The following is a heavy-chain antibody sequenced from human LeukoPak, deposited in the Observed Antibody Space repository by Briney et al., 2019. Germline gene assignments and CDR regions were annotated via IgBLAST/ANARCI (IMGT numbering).Heavy chain of an antibody. CDR2: IYPGDSDT. CDR1: GYSFTNYW. CDR3: ARHTRDDYYGWGSYYNDY. D-gene: IGHD3-10*01. V-gene: IGHV5-51*01. J-gene: IGHJ4*02. Sequence: GESLKISCKGSGYSFTNYWIGWVRQMPGKGLEWMGIIYPGDSDTRYSPSFQGQVTISADTSISTAYLQWSSLKASDTAMYYCARHTRDDYYGWGSYYNDYWGQGTLVTVSS.